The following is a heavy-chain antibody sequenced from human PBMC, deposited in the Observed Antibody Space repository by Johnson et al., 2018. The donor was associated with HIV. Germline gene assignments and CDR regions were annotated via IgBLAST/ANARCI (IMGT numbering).Heavy chain of an antibody. CDR2: ISSSGSTI. V-gene: IGHV3-11*04. Sequence: QVQLVESGGGLVKPGGSLRLSCAASGFFFSDYYMSWIRQAPGKGLEWVSYISSSGSTIYYADSVKGRFTISRDNAKNSLYLQMNSLRAEDTAVYYCARERRANWDPNDAFDIWGQGTMVTVSS. CDR3: ARERRANWDPNDAFDI. D-gene: IGHD7-27*01. CDR1: GFFFSDYY. J-gene: IGHJ3*02.